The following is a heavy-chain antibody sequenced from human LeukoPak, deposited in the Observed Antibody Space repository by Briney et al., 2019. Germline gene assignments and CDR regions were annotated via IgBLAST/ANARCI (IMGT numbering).Heavy chain of an antibody. V-gene: IGHV4-30-2*03. CDR2: IYHSGST. CDR3: AIGRTIFEGYYFDY. J-gene: IGHJ4*02. Sequence: PSETLSLTCAVSGGSISSGGYSWSWIRQPPGKGLEWIGYIYHSGSTYYNPSLKSRVTISVDTSKNQFSLKLSSVTAADTAVYYCAIGRTIFEGYYFDYWGQGTLVTVSS. D-gene: IGHD3-9*01. CDR1: GGSISSGGYS.